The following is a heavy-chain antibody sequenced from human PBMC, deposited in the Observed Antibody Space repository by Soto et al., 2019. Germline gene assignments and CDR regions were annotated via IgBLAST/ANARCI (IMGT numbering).Heavy chain of an antibody. CDR3: ARARRGYCSSTSCYVHYCYYMDV. Sequence: ASVKVSCKASGYTFTSYDINWVRQATGQGLEWMGWMNPNSGNTGYAQKFQGRVTMTRNTSISTAYMELSSLRSEDTAVYYCARARRGYCSSTSCYVHYCYYMDVWGKGTTVTVSS. D-gene: IGHD2-2*01. CDR2: MNPNSGNT. V-gene: IGHV1-8*01. CDR1: GYTFTSYD. J-gene: IGHJ6*03.